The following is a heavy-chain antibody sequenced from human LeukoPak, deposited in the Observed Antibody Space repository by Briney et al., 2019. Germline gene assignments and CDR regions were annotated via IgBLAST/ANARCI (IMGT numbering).Heavy chain of an antibody. Sequence: SETLSLTCTVSGGSISSSSHYWGWIRQPPGKGLEWIGSIYYSGYTYYNPSSKSRVTISVDTSKNQFSLKLSSVTAADTAVYYCARRQPPYGSYSSSWTANNWFDPWGQGTLVTVSS. CDR2: IYYSGYT. J-gene: IGHJ5*02. D-gene: IGHD6-13*01. CDR1: GGSISSSSHY. V-gene: IGHV4-39*07. CDR3: ARRQPPYGSYSSSWTANNWFDP.